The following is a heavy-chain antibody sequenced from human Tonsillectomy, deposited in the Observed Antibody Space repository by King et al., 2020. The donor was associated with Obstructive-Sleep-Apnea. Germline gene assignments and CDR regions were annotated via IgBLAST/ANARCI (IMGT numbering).Heavy chain of an antibody. V-gene: IGHV3-11*01. D-gene: IGHD6-13*01. CDR2: ISSSGSTI. CDR1: GFTFSDYY. J-gene: IGHJ4*02. CDR3: VRDWGLYSSSWPPGGD. Sequence: VQLVESGGGLVKPGGSLRLSCAASGFTFSDYYMSWIRQAPGKGLEWVSYISSSGSTIFYADSVKGRFTISRDNAKNSLYLQMNSLRAEDTAVYYCVRDWGLYSSSWPPGGDWGQGTLVTVSS.